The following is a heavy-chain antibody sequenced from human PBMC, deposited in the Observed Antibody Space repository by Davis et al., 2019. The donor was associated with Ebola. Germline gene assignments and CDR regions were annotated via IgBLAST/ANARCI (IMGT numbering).Heavy chain of an antibody. CDR2: INHSGST. CDR1: GGSISSYY. D-gene: IGHD5-12*01. CDR3: ASYSGYGTYYYYGMDV. V-gene: IGHV4-34*01. Sequence: SETLSLTCTVSGGSISSYYWSWIRQPPGKGLEWIGEINHSGSTNYNPSLKSRVTISVDTSKNQFSLKLSSVTAADTAVYYCASYSGYGTYYYYGMDVWGQGTTVTVSS. J-gene: IGHJ6*02.